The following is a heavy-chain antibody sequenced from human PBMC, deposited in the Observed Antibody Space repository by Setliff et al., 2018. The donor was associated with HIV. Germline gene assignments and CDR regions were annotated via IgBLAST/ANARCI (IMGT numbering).Heavy chain of an antibody. D-gene: IGHD3-16*02. V-gene: IGHV4-39*01. Sequence: PSETLSLTCTVSGGFISSCSYYWGWIRQPPGKGLEWIGSIYYSESTYYNPSLKSRFTISVDTSKNHFSLKLSPVTTADTAVYYCARHRGNYDYVWGIYPSTGWGQGTLVTVSS. J-gene: IGHJ4*02. CDR1: GGFISSCSYY. CDR3: ARHRGNYDYVWGIYPSTG. CDR2: IYYSEST.